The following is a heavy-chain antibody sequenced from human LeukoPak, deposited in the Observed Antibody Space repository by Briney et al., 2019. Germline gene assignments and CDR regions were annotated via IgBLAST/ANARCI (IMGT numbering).Heavy chain of an antibody. V-gene: IGHV1-18*01. CDR1: GYTFTSYD. J-gene: IGHJ4*02. Sequence: ASVKVSCKASGYTFTSYDINWVRQAPGQGLEWMGWISAYNGNTNYAQKLQGRVTMTTDTSTSTAYMELRSLRSDDTAVYYCARDLALRRDGYNLLGYWGQGTLVTVSS. CDR2: ISAYNGNT. D-gene: IGHD5-24*01. CDR3: ARDLALRRDGYNLLGY.